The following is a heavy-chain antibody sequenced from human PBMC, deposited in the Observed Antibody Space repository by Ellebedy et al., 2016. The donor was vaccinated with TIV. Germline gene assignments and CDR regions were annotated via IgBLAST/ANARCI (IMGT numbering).Heavy chain of an antibody. V-gene: IGHV4-31*01. CDR3: ARGAPTRGYSGYAPRVHFDY. CDR2: IYYSGTT. D-gene: IGHD5-12*01. CDR1: GGSISSGGYY. J-gene: IGHJ4*02. Sequence: MPSETLSLTCTVSGGSISSGGYYWSWIRQHPGKGLEWIGHIYYSGTTYYNPSLKSLVTISVDTSRNQFSLKLSSVTAADTAVYYCARGAPTRGYSGYAPRVHFDYWGQGTLVTVSS.